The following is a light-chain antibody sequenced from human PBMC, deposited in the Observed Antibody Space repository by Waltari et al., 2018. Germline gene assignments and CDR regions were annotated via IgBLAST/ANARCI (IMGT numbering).Light chain of an antibody. CDR3: QQYNSYSWG. CDR2: KAS. J-gene: IGKJ1*01. CDR1: QSISSW. V-gene: IGKV1-5*03. Sequence: DIQMTQSPSTLSASVGDRVTITCRASQSISSWLAWYQQKPGKAPKLLIYKASSLESGVPSRFSGRGSGTEFTLTISSLQPDDFATYYCQQYNSYSWGFGQGTNVEIK.